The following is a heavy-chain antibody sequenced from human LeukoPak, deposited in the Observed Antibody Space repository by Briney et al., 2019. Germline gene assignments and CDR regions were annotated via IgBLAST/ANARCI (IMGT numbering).Heavy chain of an antibody. J-gene: IGHJ3*02. V-gene: IGHV4-59*01. CDR3: ARMGGITMIRGVLSAFDI. D-gene: IGHD3-10*01. CDR2: IYYSGST. Sequence: SETLSLTCTVCGGSFSSYYWIWIRQPPGKGLEGIGYIYYSGSTNYNPSLRSRVTLSIDTSKSQCSLKLTSVTAADTAVYYCARMGGITMIRGVLSAFDIWGQGTAVTVSS. CDR1: GGSFSSYY.